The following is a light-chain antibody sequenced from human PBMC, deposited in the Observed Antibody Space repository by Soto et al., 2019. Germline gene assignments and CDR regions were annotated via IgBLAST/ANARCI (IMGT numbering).Light chain of an antibody. CDR3: QSYDRSLTGSV. CDR2: GNN. J-gene: IGLJ1*01. Sequence: SVLTQPPSVSGAPGQRVTISCTGSSSNIGAGYDVHWYHQLPGTAPKLLIYGNNNRPSGVPDRFSGSKSGTSASLAITGLQAEDEADYYCQSYDRSLTGSVFGSGTKV. CDR1: SSNIGAGYD. V-gene: IGLV1-40*01.